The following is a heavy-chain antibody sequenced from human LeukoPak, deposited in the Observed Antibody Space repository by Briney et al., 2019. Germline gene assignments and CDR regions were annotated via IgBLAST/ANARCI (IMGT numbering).Heavy chain of an antibody. V-gene: IGHV4-39*01. CDR1: GGSISSIIYY. CDR2: IYYSGST. J-gene: IGHJ4*02. D-gene: IGHD3-10*01. CDR3: ARHSRSVDYGSGSYTWDY. Sequence: SETLSLTCTVSGGSISSIIYYWGRIRQPPGKGLEWIGTIYYSGSTYYNVSLKSRVTISVDTSRNQFSLKVSSVTAADTAVYYCARHSRSVDYGSGSYTWDYWGQGTLVTVSS.